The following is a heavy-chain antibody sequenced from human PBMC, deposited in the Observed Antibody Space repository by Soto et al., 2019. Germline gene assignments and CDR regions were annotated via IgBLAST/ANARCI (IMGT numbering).Heavy chain of an antibody. CDR3: ALEMAAMEEGVYYGMDV. CDR2: IIPIFGTA. J-gene: IGHJ6*02. V-gene: IGHV1-69*13. D-gene: IGHD2-2*01. CDR1: GGTFSSYA. Sequence: SVKVSCKASGGTFSSYAISWVRQAPGQGLEWMGGIIPIFGTANYAQKFQGRVTITADESTSTAYMDLSSLRSEDTAVYYCALEMAAMEEGVYYGMDVWGQGTTVTVSS.